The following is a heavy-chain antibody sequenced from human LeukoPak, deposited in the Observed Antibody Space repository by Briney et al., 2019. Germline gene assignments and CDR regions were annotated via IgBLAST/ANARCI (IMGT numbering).Heavy chain of an antibody. J-gene: IGHJ6*03. V-gene: IGHV4-59*11. CDR1: GGSISSHY. CDR2: IYYSGST. Sequence: SETLSLTCTVSGGSISSHYWSWIRQPPGKGLEWIGYIYYSGSTNYNPSLKSRVAISVDTSRNQFSLKLSSVTAADSAVYYCARRTGYLNYYYYYYMDVWGNGTTVTVSS. D-gene: IGHD3/OR15-3a*01. CDR3: ARRTGYLNYYYYYYMDV.